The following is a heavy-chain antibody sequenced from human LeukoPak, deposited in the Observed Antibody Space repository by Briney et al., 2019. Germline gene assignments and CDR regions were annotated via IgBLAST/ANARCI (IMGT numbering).Heavy chain of an antibody. V-gene: IGHV1-2*02. CDR3: ARGFPESIRDGYNCGLDY. D-gene: IGHD5-24*01. CDR1: GYTFTGYY. Sequence: ASVKVSFKASGYTFTGYYMHWVRQAPGQGLEWMGWINPNSGGTNYAQKFQGRVTMTRDTSISTAYMELSRLRSDDTAVYYCARGFPESIRDGYNCGLDYWGQGTLVSVSS. CDR2: INPNSGGT. J-gene: IGHJ4*02.